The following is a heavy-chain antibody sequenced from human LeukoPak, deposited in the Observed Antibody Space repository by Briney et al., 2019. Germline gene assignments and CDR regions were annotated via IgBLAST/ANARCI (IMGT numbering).Heavy chain of an antibody. D-gene: IGHD7-27*01. CDR1: GFTFSDYA. CDR3: ARGDWGLHFDY. Sequence: PGGSLRLSCAASGFTFSDYAMNWVRQAPGKGLEWVSSISSSSSYIYYADSVKGRFTISRDNAKNSLYLQMNSLRAEDTAVYYCARGDWGLHFDYWGQGTLVTVSS. CDR2: ISSSSSYI. V-gene: IGHV3-21*01. J-gene: IGHJ4*02.